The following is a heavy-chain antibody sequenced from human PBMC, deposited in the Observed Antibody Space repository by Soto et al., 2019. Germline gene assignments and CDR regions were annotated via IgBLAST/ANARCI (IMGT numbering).Heavy chain of an antibody. V-gene: IGHV4-61*08. CDR2: IYYGGST. Sequence: SETLSLTCTVSGGSISSGGYYWGWIRQHPGKGLEWIGYIYYGGSTNYNPSLKSRVTISVDTSKNQFSLKLSSVTAADTAVYYCARDFSGAFDYWGQGTQVTVSS. J-gene: IGHJ4*02. D-gene: IGHD3-3*02. CDR3: ARDFSGAFDY. CDR1: GGSISSGGYY.